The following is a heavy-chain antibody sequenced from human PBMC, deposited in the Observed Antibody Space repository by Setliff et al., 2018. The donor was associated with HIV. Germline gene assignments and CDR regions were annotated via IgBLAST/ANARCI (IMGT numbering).Heavy chain of an antibody. J-gene: IGHJ4*01. V-gene: IGHV4-34*01. Sequence: LRLTCGVDDGSFSGYSWSWIRQSPGKGLEWIGEVSRGGSTTYNPSLTGRVSVSVDTSKSQFSLKLTNVTAADAAVYYCARAVCPSLNCYSFFNYWGHGSLVTVSS. D-gene: IGHD2-15*01. CDR3: ARAVCPSLNCYSFFNY. CDR1: DGSFSGYS. CDR2: VSRGGST.